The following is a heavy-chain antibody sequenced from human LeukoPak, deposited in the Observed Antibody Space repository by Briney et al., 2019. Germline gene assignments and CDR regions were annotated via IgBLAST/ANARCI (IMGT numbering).Heavy chain of an antibody. CDR2: IYYSGST. J-gene: IGHJ5*02. CDR3: ARHLWFGEGIEWFDP. V-gene: IGHV4-59*08. Sequence: SETLSLTCTVSGGSISSYYWSWIRQPPGKGLEWIGYIYYSGSTNYNPSLKSRVTISVDTPKNQFSLKLSSVTAADTAVYYCARHLWFGEGIEWFDPWGQGTLVTVSS. D-gene: IGHD3-10*01. CDR1: GGSISSYY.